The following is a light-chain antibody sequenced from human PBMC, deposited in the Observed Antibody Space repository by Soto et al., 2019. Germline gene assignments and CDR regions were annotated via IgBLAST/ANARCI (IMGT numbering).Light chain of an antibody. CDR3: QQYHNWPPQYT. CDR1: QSVASN. Sequence: EIVMTQSPPSLSLSPAHGATLSCWASQSVASNVAWYQQRPGQGPRLLIYGASTRAAGVPARFSGRGSGTDFTLIISSLQSEDFAVYYCQQYHNWPPQYTFGQGTKLQIK. CDR2: GAS. J-gene: IGKJ2*01. V-gene: IGKV3-15*01.